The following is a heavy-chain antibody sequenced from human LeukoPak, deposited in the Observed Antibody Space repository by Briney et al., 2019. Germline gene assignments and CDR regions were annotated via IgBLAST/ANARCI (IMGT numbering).Heavy chain of an antibody. D-gene: IGHD5-24*01. CDR3: AREVEMATITFGY. V-gene: IGHV5-51*01. CDR1: GYSFTSYW. J-gene: IGHJ4*02. Sequence: GESLKISCKDSGYSFTSYWIGWVRQMPGKGLEWMGIIYPGDSDTRYSPSFQGQVTISADKSISTAYLQWSSLKASDTAMYYCAREVEMATITFGYWGQGTLVTVSS. CDR2: IYPGDSDT.